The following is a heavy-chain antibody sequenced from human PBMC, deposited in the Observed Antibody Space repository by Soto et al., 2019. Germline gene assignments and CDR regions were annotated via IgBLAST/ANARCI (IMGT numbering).Heavy chain of an antibody. J-gene: IGHJ5*02. CDR2: IIPIFGTA. CDR3: ARMGVVPAAIGSPDWFDP. Sequence: QVQLVQSGAEVKKPGSSVKVSCKASGGTFSSYAISWVRQAPGQGLEWMGGIIPIFGTANYAQKFQGRVTITADESTSTAYMELSSLRSEDTAVYYCARMGVVPAAIGSPDWFDPWGQGTLVTVSS. CDR1: GGTFSSYA. D-gene: IGHD2-2*02. V-gene: IGHV1-69*12.